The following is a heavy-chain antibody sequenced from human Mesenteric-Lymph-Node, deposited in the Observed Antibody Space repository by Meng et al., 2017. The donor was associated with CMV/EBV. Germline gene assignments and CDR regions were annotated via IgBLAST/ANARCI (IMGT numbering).Heavy chain of an antibody. V-gene: IGHV1-18*01. CDR2: ISAYNGNT. J-gene: IGHJ4*02. CDR3: ARGIGELYLGYCTNGVCSPFDY. D-gene: IGHD2-8*01. Sequence: YGISWVRQARGQGLEWMGWISAYNGNTNYAQKLQGRVTMTTDTSTSTAYMELRSLRSDDTAVYYCARGIGELYLGYCTNGVCSPFDYWGQGTLVTVSS. CDR1: YG.